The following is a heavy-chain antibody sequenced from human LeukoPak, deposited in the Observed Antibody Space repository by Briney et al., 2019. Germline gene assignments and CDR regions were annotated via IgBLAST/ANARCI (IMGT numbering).Heavy chain of an antibody. CDR2: IKPDGNDK. CDR1: WFAFYIPL. CDR3: TTSDCEY. J-gene: IGHJ4*02. Sequence: GGSLSLSFFAPWFAFYIPLMTWVRPAPGKGLEWVATIKPDGNDKFLVDSVKGRFTISRDNAKTSLFLQMNSLRAEDTAMYYCTTSDCEYWGQGALVTVSS. V-gene: IGHV3-7*03.